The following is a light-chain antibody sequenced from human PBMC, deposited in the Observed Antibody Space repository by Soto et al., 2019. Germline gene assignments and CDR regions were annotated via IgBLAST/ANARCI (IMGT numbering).Light chain of an antibody. CDR1: SSDVGGYHY. Sequence: SVLTQPASVSGSPGQSMTISCTGSSSDVGGYHYVSWYQQHPGKAPQLIIYQVSHRPSGVSDRFSGSKSGSTASLTISGLQGEDEATYYCSSFTSTHTYVFGTGTKVTVL. V-gene: IGLV2-14*03. CDR2: QVS. J-gene: IGLJ1*01. CDR3: SSFTSTHTYV.